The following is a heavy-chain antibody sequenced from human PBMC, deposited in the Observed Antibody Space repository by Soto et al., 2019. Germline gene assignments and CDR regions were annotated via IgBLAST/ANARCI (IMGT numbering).Heavy chain of an antibody. J-gene: IGHJ4*02. CDR2: ISYDGSNK. CDR3: TRDRPEGVSDSSIPMGYFDY. CDR1: GFTFSSYA. Sequence: QVQLVESGGGVVQPGRSLRLSCAASGFTFSSYAMHWVRQAPGKGLEWVAVISYDGSNKYYADSVKGRFTISRDNSKNTLYLQMNSLRAEDTAVYYCTRDRPEGVSDSSIPMGYFDYWGQGTLVTVSS. D-gene: IGHD6-13*01. V-gene: IGHV3-30-3*01.